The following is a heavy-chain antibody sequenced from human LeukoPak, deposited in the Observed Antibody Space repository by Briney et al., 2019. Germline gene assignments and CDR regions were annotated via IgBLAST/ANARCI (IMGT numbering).Heavy chain of an antibody. V-gene: IGHV3-7*01. Sequence: GGSLRLSCAASGFTFSSYSMSWVRQAPGKGLEWVATIKQDVSGYYYVDSVKGRFTISRDNAKNSLYLQMSSLRAEETAVYYCARGWGYCSSTSCYTFDYWGQGTLVTVSS. CDR2: IKQDVSGY. J-gene: IGHJ4*02. D-gene: IGHD2-2*02. CDR3: ARGWGYCSSTSCYTFDY. CDR1: GFTFSSYS.